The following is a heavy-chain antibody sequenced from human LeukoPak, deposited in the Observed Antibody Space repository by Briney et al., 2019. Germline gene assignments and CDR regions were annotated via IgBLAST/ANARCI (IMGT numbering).Heavy chain of an antibody. V-gene: IGHV3-74*01. J-gene: IGHJ4*02. Sequence: GGSLRLSCAASGFTFSSYWMHWVRQAPGKGLVWVSRINSDGSSTSYADSVKGRFTISRDNAKNSLYLQMNSLRAEDTAVYYCARERYSGYDLGLLDYWGQGTLVTVSS. CDR3: ARERYSGYDLGLLDY. D-gene: IGHD5-12*01. CDR1: GFTFSSYW. CDR2: INSDGSST.